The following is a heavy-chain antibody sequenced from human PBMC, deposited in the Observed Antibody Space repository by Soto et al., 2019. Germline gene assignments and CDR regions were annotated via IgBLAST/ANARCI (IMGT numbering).Heavy chain of an antibody. V-gene: IGHV1-46*01. CDR2: INPSGGST. CDR1: GYTFTSYY. J-gene: IGHJ6*02. Sequence: QVQLVQSGAEVKKPGASVKVSCKASGYTFTSYYMHWVRQAPGQGLEWMGIINPSGGSTSYAQKFQCRVAMHRDTSTSTGHMELSSLRSEDTAVYYCARDSHQTPDCSSTRCYNVYYYYYGMDVWGQGTTVTGSS. CDR3: ARDSHQTPDCSSTRCYNVYYYYYGMDV. D-gene: IGHD2-2*02.